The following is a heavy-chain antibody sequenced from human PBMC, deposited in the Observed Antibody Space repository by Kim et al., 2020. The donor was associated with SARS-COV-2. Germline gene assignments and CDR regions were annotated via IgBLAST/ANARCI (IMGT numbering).Heavy chain of an antibody. J-gene: IGHJ5*02. CDR3: ARTYSGSYPRWFDP. Sequence: GGSLRLSCAASGFTFSSYSMNWVRQAPGKGLEWVSYISSSSSTIYYTDSVKGRFTISRDNAKNSLYLQMNSLRDEDTAVYYCARTYSGSYPRWFDPWGQGTLVTVSS. D-gene: IGHD1-26*01. CDR1: GFTFSSYS. CDR2: ISSSSSTI. V-gene: IGHV3-48*02.